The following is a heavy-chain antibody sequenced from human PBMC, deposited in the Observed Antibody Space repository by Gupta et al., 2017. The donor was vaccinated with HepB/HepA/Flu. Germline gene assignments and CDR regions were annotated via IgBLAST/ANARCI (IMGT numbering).Heavy chain of an antibody. CDR1: GFPFSSYS. CDR2: ISSSSSYI. J-gene: IGHJ6*02. Sequence: EVQLVESGGGLVTPGGSLRLSCAASGFPFSSYSMNWVRQAPGKGLEWVSSISSSSSYIYYADSVKGRFTISRDNAKNSLYLQMNSLRAEDTAVYYCARDSMTTVTTGYRVYYYYGMDVWGQGTTVTVSS. V-gene: IGHV3-21*01. CDR3: ARDSMTTVTTGYRVYYYYGMDV. D-gene: IGHD4-17*01.